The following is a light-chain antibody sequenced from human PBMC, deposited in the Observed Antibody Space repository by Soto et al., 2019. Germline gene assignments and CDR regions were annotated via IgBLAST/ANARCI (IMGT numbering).Light chain of an antibody. CDR2: VNSDGSL. CDR3: QTWGTGIP. V-gene: IGLV4-69*01. Sequence: QTVVTQSPSVAAALGASVKRTCTLSSGHSRYTIGWHQQQPEKGPRYLMKVNSDGSLSTGDVISCRFSGSSSGTDRYLIISSVHSEDEAVYYCQTWGTGIPFGGGTKLTVL. J-gene: IGLJ2*01. CDR1: SGHSRYT.